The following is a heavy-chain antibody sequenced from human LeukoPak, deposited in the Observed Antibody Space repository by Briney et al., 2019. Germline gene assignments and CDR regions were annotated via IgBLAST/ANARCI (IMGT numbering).Heavy chain of an antibody. CDR3: ARDYYDSSGYYNY. J-gene: IGHJ4*02. V-gene: IGHV1-2*06. CDR1: GYTFTGYY. D-gene: IGHD3-22*01. CDR2: INPNSGGT. Sequence: ASVKVSCKASGYTFTGYYMHWVRQAPGQGLEWMGRINPNSGGTNYAQKFQGRVTMTRDTSISTAYMELSRLRSDDTAVYCCARDYYDSSGYYNYWGQGTLVTVSS.